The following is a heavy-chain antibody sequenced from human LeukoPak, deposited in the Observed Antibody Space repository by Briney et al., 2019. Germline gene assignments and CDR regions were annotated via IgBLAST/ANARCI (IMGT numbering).Heavy chain of an antibody. Sequence: GGSLRLSCAASGFTFSDHYMSWIRQAPGKGLEWVSYISQSSSYTYYADSVEGRFTISRDNAKNSLYLQMNSLRAEDTAVYYCARGHYCLDVWGQGTTVTVSS. CDR2: ISQSSSYT. CDR1: GFTFSDHY. CDR3: ARGHYCLDV. J-gene: IGHJ6*02. V-gene: IGHV3-11*06.